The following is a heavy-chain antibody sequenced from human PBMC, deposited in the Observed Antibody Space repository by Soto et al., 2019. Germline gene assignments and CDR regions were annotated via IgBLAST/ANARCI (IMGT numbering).Heavy chain of an antibody. CDR3: ARVIGYCSSTSCYTPPIFDY. CDR1: GGSISSYY. Sequence: SETLSLTCTVSGGSISSYYWSWIRQPPGKGLEWIGCIYYSGSTNYNPSLKSRVTISVDTSKNQFSLKLSSVTAADTAVYYCARVIGYCSSTSCYTPPIFDYWGQGTLVTVSS. J-gene: IGHJ4*02. D-gene: IGHD2-2*02. CDR2: IYYSGST. V-gene: IGHV4-59*01.